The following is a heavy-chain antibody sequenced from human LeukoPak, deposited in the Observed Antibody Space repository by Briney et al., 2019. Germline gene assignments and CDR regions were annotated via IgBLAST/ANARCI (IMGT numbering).Heavy chain of an antibody. D-gene: IGHD3-22*01. J-gene: IGHJ4*02. CDR3: ANGDYYDSSGYENFDY. V-gene: IGHV3-33*06. CDR2: IWYDGSNK. Sequence: PGGSLRLSCAASGFTLSSYGMHWVRQAPGKGLQWVAVIWYDGSNKYYADSVKGRFTISRDNSKNTLYLRMNSLRAEDTAVYYCANGDYYDSSGYENFDYWGQGTLVTVSS. CDR1: GFTLSSYG.